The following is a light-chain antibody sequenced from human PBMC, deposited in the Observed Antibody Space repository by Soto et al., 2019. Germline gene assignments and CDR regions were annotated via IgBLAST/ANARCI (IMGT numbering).Light chain of an antibody. V-gene: IGKV1-5*03. Sequence: DIQMTQSPSTLSGSVGDRVTITCRASQTISSWLASYQQKPGKAPKLLNYKASTLKSGVPSRFSGSGSGTEFTLTISGLQPDDFAKYYCQHDNSYSEAFGQGTKVELK. CDR1: QTISSW. CDR3: QHDNSYSEA. CDR2: KAS. J-gene: IGKJ1*01.